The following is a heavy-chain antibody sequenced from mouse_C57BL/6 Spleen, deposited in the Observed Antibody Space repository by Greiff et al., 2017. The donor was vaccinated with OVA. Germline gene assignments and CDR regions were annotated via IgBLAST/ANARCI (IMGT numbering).Heavy chain of an antibody. D-gene: IGHD1-1*01. CDR1: GYAFSSSW. CDR2: IYPGDGDT. J-gene: IGHJ2*01. V-gene: IGHV1-82*01. CDR3: ARCSYDYFDY. Sequence: QVQLKESGPELVKPGASVKISCKASGYAFSSSWMNWVKQRPGKGLEWIGRIYPGDGDTNYNGKFKGKATLTADKSSSTAYMQLSSLTSEDSAVYFCARCSYDYFDYWGQGTTLTVSS.